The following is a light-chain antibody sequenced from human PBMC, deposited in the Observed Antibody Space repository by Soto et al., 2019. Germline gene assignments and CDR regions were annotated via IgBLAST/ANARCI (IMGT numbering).Light chain of an antibody. CDR3: QQYGSSPWT. V-gene: IGKV3-20*01. CDR1: QSVSGT. Sequence: MVMTQSPATLSVSPWQRATLSCRASQSVSGTLAWYQQKPGQAPRLLIYGASSRATGIPDRFSGSGSGTDFTLTISRLEPEDFAVYYCQQYGSSPWTFGQGTKVDIK. CDR2: GAS. J-gene: IGKJ1*01.